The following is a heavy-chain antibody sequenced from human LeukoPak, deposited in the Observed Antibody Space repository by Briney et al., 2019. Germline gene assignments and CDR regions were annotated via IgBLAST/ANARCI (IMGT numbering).Heavy chain of an antibody. Sequence: GGSLRLSCAASGFTFSSYGMHWVRQAPGKGLEWVSAITNGVTTYYADSVKGRFTISRDNSKSTLYLQMNSLRAEDTAVFYCARHPKSGYTGYESDYWGQGTLVTVSS. V-gene: IGHV3-23*01. CDR3: ARHPKSGYTGYESDY. CDR1: GFTFSSYG. CDR2: ITNGVTT. J-gene: IGHJ4*02. D-gene: IGHD5-12*01.